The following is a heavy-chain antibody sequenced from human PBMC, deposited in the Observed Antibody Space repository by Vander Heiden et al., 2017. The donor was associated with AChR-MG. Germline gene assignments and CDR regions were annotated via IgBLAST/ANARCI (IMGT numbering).Heavy chain of an antibody. CDR1: GFTFSSYG. J-gene: IGHJ4*02. CDR3: ARGGRYCSGGSCPAGDY. D-gene: IGHD2-15*01. Sequence: EVQLVESGGGLVQPGGYLRLSCAASGFTFSSYGMNCVRQAPGKGLEWVSYIRSSSSTIYYADYVKGRFTISRDNAKNSLYLQMNSLRDEDTAGYYCARGGRYCSGGSCPAGDYWGQGTLFTVSS. V-gene: IGHV3-48*02. CDR2: IRSSSSTI.